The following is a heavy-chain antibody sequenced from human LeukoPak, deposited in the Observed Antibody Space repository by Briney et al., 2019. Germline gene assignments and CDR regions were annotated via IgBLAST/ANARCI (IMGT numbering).Heavy chain of an antibody. CDR3: ARGAPRYDFWSGDYTEVDY. CDR1: GYTVTRYY. J-gene: IGHJ4*02. D-gene: IGHD3-3*01. Sequence: ASVKLSSKASGYTVTRYYMHSVRQAPGQGLEWMGWINPNSGGTNYAQKFQGRVTMTRDTSISTAYMELSRLRSDDTAVYYCARGAPRYDFWSGDYTEVDYWGQGTLVTVSS. CDR2: INPNSGGT. V-gene: IGHV1-2*02.